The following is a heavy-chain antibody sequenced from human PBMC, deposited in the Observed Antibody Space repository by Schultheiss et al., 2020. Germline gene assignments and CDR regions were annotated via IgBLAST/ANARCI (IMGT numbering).Heavy chain of an antibody. J-gene: IGHJ4*02. D-gene: IGHD3-16*01. CDR1: GFTFSSYA. CDR2: ISGSGGST. CDR3: ARADEGDYFDY. Sequence: GGSLRLSCAASGFTFSSYAMSLVRQAPGKGLEWVSAISGSGGSTYYADSVKGRFTISRDNSRNTLYLQMNSLRAEDTAIYYCARADEGDYFDYWGQGTLVTVSS. V-gene: IGHV3-23*01.